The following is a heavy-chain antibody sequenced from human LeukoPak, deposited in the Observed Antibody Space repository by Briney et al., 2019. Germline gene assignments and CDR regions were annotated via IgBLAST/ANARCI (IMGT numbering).Heavy chain of an antibody. CDR1: GPTFRIYW. J-gene: IGHJ4*02. CDR3: VTAGSYRFDN. D-gene: IGHD3-10*01. Sequence: GGSQTLLCAPSGPTFRIYWTHWARLAPGEGRVWVSRIDADGNTTNYADSVKGRFTLSRHNAKNTLYLQMNSLSGEDAAVYYCVTAGSYRFDNWGQGTLVTVSS. V-gene: IGHV3-74*01. CDR2: IDADGNTT.